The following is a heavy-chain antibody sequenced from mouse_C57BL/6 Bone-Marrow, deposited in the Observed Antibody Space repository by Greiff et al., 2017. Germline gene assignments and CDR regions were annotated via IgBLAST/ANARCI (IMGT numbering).Heavy chain of an antibody. CDR2: IYPGSGNT. CDR1: GYTFTDYY. D-gene: IGHD1-1*01. V-gene: IGHV1-76*01. CDR3: ARRDSSYAMDY. J-gene: IGHJ4*01. Sequence: VQLQQSGAELVRPGASVKLSCKASGYTFTDYYINWVKQRPGQGLEWIARIYPGSGNTYYNEKFKGKATLTVEKSSSTAYMQLSSLTSEDSAVYFCARRDSSYAMDYWGQGTSVTVSS.